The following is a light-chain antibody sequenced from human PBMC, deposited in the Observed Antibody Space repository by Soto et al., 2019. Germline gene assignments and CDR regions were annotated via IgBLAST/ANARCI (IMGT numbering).Light chain of an antibody. J-gene: IGKJ1*01. CDR1: RIVNNY. Sequence: EIVLTQSPATLSLSPGDRATLSCRASRIVNNYLAWYQQKPGQAPRLLIYSTSNRATGIPARFSGGGSGTDFTLTISSLEPEDFAFYYCQQRIDWPLTFGQGTKVEIK. V-gene: IGKV3-11*01. CDR2: STS. CDR3: QQRIDWPLT.